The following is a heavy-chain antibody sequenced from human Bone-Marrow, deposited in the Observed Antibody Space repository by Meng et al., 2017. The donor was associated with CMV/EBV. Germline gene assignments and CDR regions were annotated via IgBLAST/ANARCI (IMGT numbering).Heavy chain of an antibody. D-gene: IGHD5-12*01. V-gene: IGHV3-15*01. Sequence: SCASFGFALSDAWMTWIRQPPGKGPEWVGRIRNEADGGTVDYGPSVEGRFTISRDDSTNTVYLQMNSLKIEDTAVYYCLTTYNGGSPHRPYWGQGTVVTVSS. CDR1: GFALSDAW. J-gene: IGHJ4*02. CDR3: LTTYNGGSPHRPY. CDR2: IRNEADGGTV.